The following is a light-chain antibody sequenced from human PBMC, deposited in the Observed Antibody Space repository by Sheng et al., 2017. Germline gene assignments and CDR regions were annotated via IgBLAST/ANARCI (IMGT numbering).Light chain of an antibody. CDR1: HFIGTN. J-gene: IGKJ5*01. Sequence: ETMMTQSPATLSVSPGDSATLSCEASHFIGTNIAWYQQKPGQAPRLLIYAASSRAAGIPDRFTGGGSGTDFALTISGLEPEDFSVYYCQQYGSFPITFGQGTRLEIK. CDR3: QQYGSFPIT. CDR2: AAS. V-gene: IGKV3-20*01.